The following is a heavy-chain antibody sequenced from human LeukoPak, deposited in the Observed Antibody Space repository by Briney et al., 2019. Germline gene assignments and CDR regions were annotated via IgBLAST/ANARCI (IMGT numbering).Heavy chain of an antibody. CDR3: ARDSPADHDLWSGTFEY. V-gene: IGHV1-2*02. CDR2: INPKSGGT. J-gene: IGHJ4*02. CDR1: GYTFTGYY. Sequence: ASVKVSCKASGYTFTGYYIHWVRQAPGQGLEWMGWINPKSGGTNYAPKFHGRVTMTRDTSISTAYMELIRLKSDDTAVYYCARDSPADHDLWSGTFEYWGQGTLVTVSS. D-gene: IGHD3-3*01.